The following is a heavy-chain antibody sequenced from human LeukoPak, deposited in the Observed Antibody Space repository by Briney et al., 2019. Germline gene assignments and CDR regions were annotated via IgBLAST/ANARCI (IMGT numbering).Heavy chain of an antibody. D-gene: IGHD5-18*01. J-gene: IGHJ6*02. CDR2: IYSGGRT. V-gene: IGHV3-53*01. CDR3: ARDGEGDRGYSYGYGLDV. Sequence: GGSLRLSCAVSGFTVSGNDMSWVRQAPGKGLEWVSVIYSGGRTHYADSVKGRFTISRDNSKNTLYLQMNSLRAEDTVIYYCARDGEGDRGYSYGYGLDVWGQGTTVTVSS. CDR1: GFTVSGND.